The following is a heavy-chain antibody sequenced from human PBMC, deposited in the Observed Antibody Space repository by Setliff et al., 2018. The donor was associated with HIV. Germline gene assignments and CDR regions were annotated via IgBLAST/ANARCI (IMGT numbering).Heavy chain of an antibody. J-gene: IGHJ4*02. CDR3: TTGTRLVD. V-gene: IGHV3-15*01. CDR1: GFTFSNAW. CDR2: IKSKTDCGTT. Sequence: GGSLRLSCAASGFTFSNAWMSWVRQAPGKGLEWVGRIKSKTDCGTTDYAAPVKGRFTISRDDSKNTLYLQMNSLKTEDTAVYYCTTGTRLVDWGQGALVTVSS. D-gene: IGHD2-21*01.